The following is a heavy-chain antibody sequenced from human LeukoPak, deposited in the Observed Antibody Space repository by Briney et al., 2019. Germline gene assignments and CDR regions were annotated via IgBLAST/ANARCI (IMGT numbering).Heavy chain of an antibody. CDR1: GYTFTSYD. Sequence: ASVKVSCKASGYTFTSYDINWVRQATGQGLEWMGWMNPNSGNTGYAQKFQGRVTITRNTSISTAYMELSSLRSEDTAVYYCARGSSPYSSSWYLLYYYYYYMDVWGKGTTDTVSS. CDR3: ARGSSPYSSSWYLLYYYYYYMDV. CDR2: MNPNSGNT. D-gene: IGHD6-13*01. J-gene: IGHJ6*03. V-gene: IGHV1-8*03.